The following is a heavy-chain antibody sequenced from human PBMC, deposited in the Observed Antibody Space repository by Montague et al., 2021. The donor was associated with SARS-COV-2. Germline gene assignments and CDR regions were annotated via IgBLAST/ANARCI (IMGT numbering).Heavy chain of an antibody. D-gene: IGHD2-15*01. V-gene: IGHV4-38-2*02. Sequence: RINHSGSTYYNPSLKSRVTISVDTSKNQFSLKLSSVTAADTAVYYCAREWRYCSGDSCYSGWFDPWGQGTLVTVAS. J-gene: IGHJ5*02. CDR3: AREWRYCSGDSCYSGWFDP. CDR2: INHSGST.